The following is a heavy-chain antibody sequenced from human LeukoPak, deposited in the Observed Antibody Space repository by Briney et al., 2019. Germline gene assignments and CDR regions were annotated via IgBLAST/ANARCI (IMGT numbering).Heavy chain of an antibody. CDR2: FDPEDGET. Sequence: ASVKVSCKVSGYTLTELSMHWVRQAPGKGLEWMGGFDPEDGETIYAQKFQGRVTMTEDTSTDTAYMELSSLRSEDTAVYYCARPQTEYDFWSGYRYGDAFDIWGQGTMVTVSS. CDR1: GYTLTELS. J-gene: IGHJ3*02. D-gene: IGHD3-3*01. V-gene: IGHV1-24*01. CDR3: ARPQTEYDFWSGYRYGDAFDI.